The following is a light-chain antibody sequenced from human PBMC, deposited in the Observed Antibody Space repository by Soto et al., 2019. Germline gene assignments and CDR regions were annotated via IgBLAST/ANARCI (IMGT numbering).Light chain of an antibody. V-gene: IGLV3-21*04. J-gene: IGLJ2*01. CDR3: QVWDSSSDHPVV. Sequence: SYELTQPPSVSVAPGKTARITCGGTNIGSYSVHWYQQKPCQAPVLVIYYDSDRPSGIPERFSGSNSGNTATLTISRVEAGDEADYYCQVWDSSSDHPVVFGGGTKVTVL. CDR2: YDS. CDR1: NIGSYS.